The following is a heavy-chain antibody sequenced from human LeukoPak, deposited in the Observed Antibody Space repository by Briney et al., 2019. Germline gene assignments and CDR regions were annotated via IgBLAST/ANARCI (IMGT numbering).Heavy chain of an antibody. Sequence: SETLSLTCAVSGGSISSGGYSWSWIRQPPGKGLEWIGYIYHSGSTYYNPSLKSRVTISVDRSKNQFSLKLSSVTAADTAVYYCARGVWSGYYLFDYWGQGTLVTVSS. V-gene: IGHV4-30-2*01. D-gene: IGHD3-3*01. CDR2: IYHSGST. CDR1: GGSISSGGYS. J-gene: IGHJ4*02. CDR3: ARGVWSGYYLFDY.